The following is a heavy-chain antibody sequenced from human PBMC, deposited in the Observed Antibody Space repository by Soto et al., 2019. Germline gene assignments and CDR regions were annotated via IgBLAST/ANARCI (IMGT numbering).Heavy chain of an antibody. CDR1: GFTFSSYS. D-gene: IGHD3-16*01. CDR3: ASMLGENDAFDI. Sequence: ESGGGLVQPGGSLRLSCAASGFTFSSYSMNWVRQAPGKGLEWVSYISSSSSTIYYADSVKGRFTISRDNAKNSLYLRMNSLRDEDTAVYYCASMLGENDAFDIWGQGTMVTVSS. J-gene: IGHJ3*02. CDR2: ISSSSSTI. V-gene: IGHV3-48*02.